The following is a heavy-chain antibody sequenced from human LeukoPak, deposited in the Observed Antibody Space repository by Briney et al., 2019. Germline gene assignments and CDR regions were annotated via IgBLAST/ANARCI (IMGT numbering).Heavy chain of an antibody. Sequence: SETLSLTCTVSGDSMSNHFWSWIRQPPGKGLEWIGYIYGSETTNYNPSLKRRVTISVDTSKNQFSLKLSSVTAADTAVYYCARGLVIRQDDAFDIWGQGTMVTVSS. CDR1: GDSMSNHF. CDR2: IYGSETT. V-gene: IGHV4-59*11. CDR3: ARGLVIRQDDAFDI. J-gene: IGHJ3*02. D-gene: IGHD3-9*01.